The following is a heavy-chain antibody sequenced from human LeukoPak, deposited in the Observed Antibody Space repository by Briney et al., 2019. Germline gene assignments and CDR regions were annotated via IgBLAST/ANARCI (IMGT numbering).Heavy chain of an antibody. CDR1: GDSISSDIW. CDR3: ARHYRAADPGTTGADY. V-gene: IGHV4-4*02. D-gene: IGHD6-13*01. Sequence: KSSETLSLTCAVSGDSISSDIWWNWVRQPPGKGLEWIGEIHHSGSINYNPSLKSRVTISLDKSKNQFSLKLSSVTAADTAVYYCARHYRAADPGTTGADYWGQGTLVTVSS. J-gene: IGHJ4*02. CDR2: IHHSGSI.